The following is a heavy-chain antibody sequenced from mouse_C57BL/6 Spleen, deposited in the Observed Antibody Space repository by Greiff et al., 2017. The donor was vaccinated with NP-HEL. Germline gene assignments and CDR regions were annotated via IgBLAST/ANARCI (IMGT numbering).Heavy chain of an antibody. CDR3: ARREDYGSSYPGY. V-gene: IGHV1-69*01. CDR1: GYTFTSYW. J-gene: IGHJ2*01. Sequence: VQLKQPGAELVMPGASVKLSCKASGYTFTSYWMHWVKQRPGQGLEWIGEIDPSDSYTNYNQKFKGKSTLTVDKSSSTAYMQLSSLTSEDSAVYYCARREDYGSSYPGYWGQGTTLTVSS. CDR2: IDPSDSYT. D-gene: IGHD1-1*01.